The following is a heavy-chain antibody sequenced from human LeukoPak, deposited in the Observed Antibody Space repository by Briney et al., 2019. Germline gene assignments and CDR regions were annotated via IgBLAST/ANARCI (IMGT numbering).Heavy chain of an antibody. Sequence: GASVKASCKASGYTFTGYYMHWVRQAPGQGLEWMGWINPNSGGTNYAQKFQGRVTMTRDTSISTAYMELSRLRSDDTAVYYCARVDAITIYYFDYWGQGTLVTVSS. D-gene: IGHD3-3*01. CDR1: GYTFTGYY. CDR3: ARVDAITIYYFDY. J-gene: IGHJ4*02. V-gene: IGHV1-2*02. CDR2: INPNSGGT.